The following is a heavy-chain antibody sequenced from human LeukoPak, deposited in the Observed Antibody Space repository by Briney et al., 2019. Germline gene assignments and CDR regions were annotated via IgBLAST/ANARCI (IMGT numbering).Heavy chain of an antibody. CDR1: GFTFSGSV. Sequence: GGSLRLSCAASGFTFSGSVMHWVRQPSGKGLEWVGRIRSKANDDATAYAASVKGRFTIYRDDSKNMAYLQMNSLKTEDTAVYYCTRRAYCGDDCYSGLDYWGQGTLVTVSS. J-gene: IGHJ4*02. D-gene: IGHD2-21*02. CDR2: IRSKANDDAT. CDR3: TRRAYCGDDCYSGLDY. V-gene: IGHV3-73*01.